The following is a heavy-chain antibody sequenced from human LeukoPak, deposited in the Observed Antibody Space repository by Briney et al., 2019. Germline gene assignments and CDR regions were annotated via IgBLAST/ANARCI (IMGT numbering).Heavy chain of an antibody. CDR3: AKSSGWNYYYYYMDV. CDR1: VFTFSNYG. J-gene: IGHJ6*03. CDR2: ISSSSTYI. V-gene: IGHV3-21*01. D-gene: IGHD6-19*01. Sequence: GSLRLSCAASVFTFSNYGMNWVRQAPGKGLEWVSSISSSSTYIYYADSVKGRFTISRDNAKNSLYLQMNSLRAEDTAVYYCAKSSGWNYYYYYMDVWGKGTTVIASS.